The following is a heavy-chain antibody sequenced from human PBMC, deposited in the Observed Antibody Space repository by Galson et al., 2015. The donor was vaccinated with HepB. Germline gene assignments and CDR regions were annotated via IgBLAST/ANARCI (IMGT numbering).Heavy chain of an antibody. Sequence: SLRLSCAASGFTFSSYSMNWVRQAPGKGLEWVSYISSSSSTIYYADSVKGRFTISRDNAKNSLYLQMNSLRAEDTAVYYCAREGSGMGFDPWGQGTLVTVSS. CDR2: ISSSSSTI. V-gene: IGHV3-48*04. D-gene: IGHD1-26*01. CDR3: AREGSGMGFDP. CDR1: GFTFSSYS. J-gene: IGHJ5*02.